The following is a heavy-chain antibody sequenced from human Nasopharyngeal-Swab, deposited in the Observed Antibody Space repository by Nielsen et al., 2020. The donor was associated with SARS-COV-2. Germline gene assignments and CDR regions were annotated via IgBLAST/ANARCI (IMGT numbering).Heavy chain of an antibody. CDR3: ASHYGSGSLPLDY. D-gene: IGHD3-10*01. Sequence: GESLKISCAASGFTFSSYGMHWVRQAPGKGLEWVAVIWYDGSNKYYADSVKGRLTISRDNSKNTLYLQMNSLRAEDTAVYYCASHYGSGSLPLDYWGQGTLVTVSS. CDR2: IWYDGSNK. V-gene: IGHV3-33*01. CDR1: GFTFSSYG. J-gene: IGHJ4*02.